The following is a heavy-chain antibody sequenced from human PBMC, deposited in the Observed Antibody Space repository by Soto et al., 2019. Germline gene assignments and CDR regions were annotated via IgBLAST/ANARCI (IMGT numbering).Heavy chain of an antibody. CDR1: GGSFSGYY. CDR2: INHSGST. D-gene: IGHD1-26*01. V-gene: IGHV4-34*01. CDR3: ARGLWEYYYYYYMDV. J-gene: IGHJ6*03. Sequence: PSETLSLTCAVYGGSFSGYYWSWIRQPPGKGLEWIGEINHSGSTNYNPSLKSRVTISVDTSKNQFSLKLSSVTAADTAVYYCARGLWEYYYYYYMDVWGKGTTVTVSS.